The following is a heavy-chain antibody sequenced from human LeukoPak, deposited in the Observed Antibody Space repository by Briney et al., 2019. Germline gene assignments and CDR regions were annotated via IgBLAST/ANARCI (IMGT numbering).Heavy chain of an antibody. J-gene: IGHJ4*02. D-gene: IGHD7-27*01. Sequence: GGSLRLSCAASGFPSNSHHMNWVRQAPGKGLEWVSYMSGSGRTTYYADSVKGRFTMSRDNAKNSLYLHMNSLRDEDTAVYYCARDRPNWGIDCWGQGTLVTVSS. V-gene: IGHV3-48*02. CDR3: ARDRPNWGIDC. CDR1: GFPSNSHH. CDR2: MSGSGRTT.